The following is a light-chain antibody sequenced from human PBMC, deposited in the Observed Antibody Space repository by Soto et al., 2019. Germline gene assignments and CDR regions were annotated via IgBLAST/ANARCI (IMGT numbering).Light chain of an antibody. Sequence: QSVLTQSPSASASLGASVKLTCTLSSGHSSYAIAWHQQQPEKGPRYLMKLNSDGSHSKGDGIPDRFSGSSSGAGRYLTSSRLQSEDEADYYCPTWGTGIQGVFGGGTKLTVL. J-gene: IGLJ3*02. CDR1: SGHSSYA. CDR3: PTWGTGIQGV. CDR2: LNSDGSH. V-gene: IGLV4-69*01.